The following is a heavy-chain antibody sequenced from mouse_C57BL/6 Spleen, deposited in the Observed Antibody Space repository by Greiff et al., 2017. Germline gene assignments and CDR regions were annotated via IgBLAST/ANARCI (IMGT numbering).Heavy chain of an antibody. CDR1: GYAFSSSW. D-gene: IGHD2-1*01. Sequence: VQLQQSGPELVKPGASVKISCKASGYAFSSSWMNWVKQRPGKGLEWIGRIYPGDGDTNYNGKFKGKATLTADKSSSTAYMQLSSLSSEDSAVYFWAMGIYYGKGEPFDYWGQGTTLTVSS. V-gene: IGHV1-82*01. CDR3: AMGIYYGKGEPFDY. J-gene: IGHJ2*01. CDR2: IYPGDGDT.